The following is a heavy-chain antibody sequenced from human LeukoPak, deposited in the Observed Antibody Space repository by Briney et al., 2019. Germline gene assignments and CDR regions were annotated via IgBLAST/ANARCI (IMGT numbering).Heavy chain of an antibody. Sequence: SETLSLTCTVSGGSISSSSYYWGWIRQPPGKGLEWIGSIYYSGSTNYNPSLKSRVTISVDTSKNQFSLKLSSVTAADTAVYYCARGRGYYGSGSYYNPYYYYYMDVWGKGTTVTISS. CDR3: ARGRGYYGSGSYYNPYYYYYMDV. D-gene: IGHD3-10*01. J-gene: IGHJ6*03. CDR1: GGSISSSSYY. CDR2: IYYSGST. V-gene: IGHV4-39*07.